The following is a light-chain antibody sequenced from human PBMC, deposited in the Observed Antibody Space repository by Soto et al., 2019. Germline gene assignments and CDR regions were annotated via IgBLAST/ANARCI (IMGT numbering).Light chain of an antibody. J-gene: IGKJ1*01. CDR3: QQYNNWWT. V-gene: IGKV3-15*01. Sequence: ETVMTQSPATLSVSPGERATLSCRASQNVTTDLAWYQQKPGQAPSLLIFDASTRATGIPARFSGSGSGTEFTLTISSLQSEDFAVYYCQQYNNWWTFGQGTKVHIK. CDR1: QNVTTD. CDR2: DAS.